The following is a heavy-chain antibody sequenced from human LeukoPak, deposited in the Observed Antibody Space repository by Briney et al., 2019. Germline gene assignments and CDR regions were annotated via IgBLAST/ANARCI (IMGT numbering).Heavy chain of an antibody. CDR2: ISGSGGPT. D-gene: IGHD6-19*01. CDR1: GFTFSSRDW. CDR3: AKDQFPGYSSGLDAFDI. Sequence: GGSLRLSCVASGFTFSSRDWMTWVRQAPGKGLEWVSVISGSGGPTYYADSVKGRFTISRDNSKNTLYLQMNSLRAEDTAVYYCAKDQFPGYSSGLDAFDIWGQGTMVTVSS. V-gene: IGHV3-23*01. J-gene: IGHJ3*02.